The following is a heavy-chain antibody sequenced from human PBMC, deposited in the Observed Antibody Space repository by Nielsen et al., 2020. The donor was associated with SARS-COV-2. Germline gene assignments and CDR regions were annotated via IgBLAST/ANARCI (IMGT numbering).Heavy chain of an antibody. D-gene: IGHD2-2*01. V-gene: IGHV3-53*01. Sequence: GESRKISCAASGFTLSNNYMSWVRQAPGRGLEWVSVIFSGGSTNYADSVKGRFTISRDDPKNTLFLQMNNLGAEDTAVYYCTRGYCSSASCSYFDHWGQGTLVTVSS. CDR2: IFSGGST. CDR1: GFTLSNNY. CDR3: TRGYCSSASCSYFDH. J-gene: IGHJ4*02.